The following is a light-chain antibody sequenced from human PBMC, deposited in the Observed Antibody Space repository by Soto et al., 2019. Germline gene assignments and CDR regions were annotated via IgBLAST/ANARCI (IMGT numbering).Light chain of an antibody. CDR3: SSYTTTNTQV. Sequence: QSALTQPASVSESPGQSVTISCTGTSSDIGGYNFVSWYQQHPGKAPKLIIYDVSDRPPGVSDRFSASKSGNTASLSISGLQAEDEADYYCSSYTTTNTQVFGGGTQLTV. J-gene: IGLJ7*01. CDR2: DVS. CDR1: SSDIGGYNF. V-gene: IGLV2-14*01.